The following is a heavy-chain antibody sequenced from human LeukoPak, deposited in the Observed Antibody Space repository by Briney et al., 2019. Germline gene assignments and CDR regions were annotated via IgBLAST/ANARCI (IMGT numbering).Heavy chain of an antibody. Sequence: PSETPSLTCTVSGGSISSYYWSWIRQPPGKGLEWIGYIYYSGSTNYNPSLKSRVTISVDTSKNQFSLKLSSVTAADTAVYYCARVPGGRWLQSDYWGQGTLVTVSS. D-gene: IGHD5-24*01. CDR2: IYYSGST. CDR1: GGSISSYY. CDR3: ARVPGGRWLQSDY. J-gene: IGHJ4*02. V-gene: IGHV4-59*01.